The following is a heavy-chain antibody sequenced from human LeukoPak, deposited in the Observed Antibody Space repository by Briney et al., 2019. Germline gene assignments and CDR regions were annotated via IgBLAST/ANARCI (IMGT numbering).Heavy chain of an antibody. CDR3: AHGGLRFPGGGY. CDR2: LSGSSRGT. CDR1: GFTFSIYA. J-gene: IGHJ4*02. D-gene: IGHD5-12*01. V-gene: IGHV3-23*01. Sequence: GGSLRLSCATSGFTFSIYAMAWVRTAPGKELEWVSSLSGSSRGTYYTDSVTGHFTISRDNSKNSLYLEMNSLRADMTAVYYWAHGGLRFPGGGYWGQGTLVTVSS.